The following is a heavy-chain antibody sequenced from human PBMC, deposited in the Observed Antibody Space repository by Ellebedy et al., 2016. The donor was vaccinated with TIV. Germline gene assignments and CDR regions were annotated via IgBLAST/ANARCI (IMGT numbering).Heavy chain of an antibody. J-gene: IGHJ4*02. CDR1: GLTFRNAW. V-gene: IGHV3-15*01. D-gene: IGHD3-22*01. CDR2: IKNTAEGGTT. CDR3: TTDAWDSSGYHYWFDD. Sequence: GESLKISXTASGLTFRNAWVSWVRQAPGKGLEWAGRIKNTAEGGTTDYAASVKGRFSMSRDDSKNTVFLQMSGLRSEDTALYYCTTDAWDSSGYHYWFDDWGQGTLVTVSS.